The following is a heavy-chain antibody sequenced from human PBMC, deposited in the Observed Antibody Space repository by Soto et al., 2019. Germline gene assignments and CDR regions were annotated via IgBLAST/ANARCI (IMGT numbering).Heavy chain of an antibody. D-gene: IGHD4-17*01. CDR1: GGSFSGYF. J-gene: IGHJ5*02. CDR2: INHRATS. V-gene: IGHV4-34*01. CDR3: ARGGHEYGDYVGWFDP. Sequence: PSETRSLTCAVYGGSFSGYFWTWIHQPPRKGLWWSGEINHRATSNHTPSLKSRGAISVDTSKNQYSLKLSSVTAAAKAVYYCARGGHEYGDYVGWFDPWGQGSLVTVS.